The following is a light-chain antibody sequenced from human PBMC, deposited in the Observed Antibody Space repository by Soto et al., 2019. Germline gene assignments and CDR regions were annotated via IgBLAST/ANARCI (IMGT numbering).Light chain of an antibody. CDR3: CSYAGRNREV. J-gene: IGLJ1*01. CDR1: SSDVGGYNY. CDR2: EVS. V-gene: IGLV2-8*01. Sequence: QSVLTQPPSASGSPVQSVTISCTGTSSDVGGYNYVSWYQQYPGKAPKLMIYEVSKRPSGVPDRFSGSKSGNTASLTVSGLQAEDEADYYCCSYAGRNREVFGTGTKVTVL.